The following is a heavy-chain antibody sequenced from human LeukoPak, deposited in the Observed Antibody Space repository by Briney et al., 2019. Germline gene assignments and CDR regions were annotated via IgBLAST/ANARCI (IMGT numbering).Heavy chain of an antibody. CDR2: ISSSGSTI. CDR1: GFTFSDYY. CDR3: ASPLDCSSTSCSDY. D-gene: IGHD2-2*01. Sequence: GGSLRLSCAASGFTFSDYYMSWIRQAPGQGLEWGSYISSSGSTIYYADSVKGRFTISRDNAKNSLYLQMNSLRAEDTAVYYCASPLDCSSTSCSDYWGQGTLVTVSS. J-gene: IGHJ4*02. V-gene: IGHV3-11*04.